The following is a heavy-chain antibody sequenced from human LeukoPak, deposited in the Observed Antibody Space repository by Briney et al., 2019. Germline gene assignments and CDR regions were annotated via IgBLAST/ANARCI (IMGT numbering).Heavy chain of an antibody. CDR2: ISGSGGST. V-gene: IGHV3-23*01. CDR1: GFTFSSYA. J-gene: IGHJ4*02. Sequence: GGSLRLSCAASGFTFSSYAMSWVRQAPGKGLEWVSIISGSGGSTYYADSVKGRFTISRDNSKNTLYLQMNSLRAEDTAVYYCAKDLGYSSGWYDFDYWGQGTLVTVSS. D-gene: IGHD6-19*01. CDR3: AKDLGYSSGWYDFDY.